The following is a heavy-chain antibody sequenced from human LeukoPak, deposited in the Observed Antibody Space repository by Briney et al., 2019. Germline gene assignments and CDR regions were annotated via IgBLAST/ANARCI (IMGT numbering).Heavy chain of an antibody. D-gene: IGHD2-2*01. J-gene: IGHJ4*02. V-gene: IGHV3-9*01. CDR2: ISWNSGSI. CDR1: GFTFDDYA. Sequence: GGSLRLSCAASGFTFDDYAMHWVRQAPGKGLEWVSGISWNSGSIGYADSVKGRFTISRDNAKNSLYLQMNSLRAEDTALYYCAKDPSTEDDYWGQGTLVTVSS. CDR3: AKDPSTEDDY.